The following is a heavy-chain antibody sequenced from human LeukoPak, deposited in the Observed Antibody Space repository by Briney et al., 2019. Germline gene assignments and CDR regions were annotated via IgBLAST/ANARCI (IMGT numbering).Heavy chain of an antibody. CDR3: ARLENWAFDF. D-gene: IGHD7-27*01. CDR1: GDSVSINSAA. J-gene: IGHJ4*02. CDR2: TYYRSKWST. Sequence: SQTLSLTFAISGDSVSINSAAWNWLRQSPSRGLEWLGSTYYRSKWSTDYAVSVKSRITVNPDTSKNQFSLQLNSVTPEDTAVYYCARLENWAFDFWGQGTLITVSS. V-gene: IGHV6-1*01.